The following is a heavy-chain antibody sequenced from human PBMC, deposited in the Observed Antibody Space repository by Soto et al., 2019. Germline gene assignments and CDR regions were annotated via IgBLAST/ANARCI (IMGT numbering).Heavy chain of an antibody. CDR2: ISGGGSST. V-gene: IGHV3-23*01. J-gene: IGHJ4*02. Sequence: GGSLRLSCAASGFTFSSCAMSWVRQAPGKGLEWVSTISGGGSSTYYADSVKGRFTISRDNSKNTLYLQMNSLRAEDTALYYCEKRDINYAFHYWGQGTMVTVSS. D-gene: IGHD4-4*01. CDR3: EKRDINYAFHY. CDR1: GFTFSSCA.